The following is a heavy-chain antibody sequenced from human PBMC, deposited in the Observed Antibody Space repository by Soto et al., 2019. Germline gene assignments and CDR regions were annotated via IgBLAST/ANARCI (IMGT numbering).Heavy chain of an antibody. Sequence: ASVKVSCKASGYTFTSYYMHWVRQAPGQGLEWMGSISAYNGNTNYAQKLQGRVTMTTDTSTSTAYMELRSLRSDDTAVYYCARVGGNYYYYYGMDVWGQGTTVTVSS. CDR2: ISAYNGNT. J-gene: IGHJ6*02. V-gene: IGHV1-18*04. CDR3: ARVGGNYYYYYGMDV. CDR1: GYTFTSYY. D-gene: IGHD1-26*01.